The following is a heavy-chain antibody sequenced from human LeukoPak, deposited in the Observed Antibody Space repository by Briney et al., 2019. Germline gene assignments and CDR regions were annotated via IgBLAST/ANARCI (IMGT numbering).Heavy chain of an antibody. CDR2: IKHDESEK. V-gene: IGHV3-7*01. J-gene: IGHJ4*02. Sequence: GGSLRLSCAASGFSFNSDWMDWVRQAPGKGLEWVANIKHDESEKNYLDSVKGRFTISRDNAQNSLYPQMNGLRVEDTAVYYCTRRLDDWGQGTLVTVSS. D-gene: IGHD3-16*01. CDR1: GFSFNSDW. CDR3: TRRLDD.